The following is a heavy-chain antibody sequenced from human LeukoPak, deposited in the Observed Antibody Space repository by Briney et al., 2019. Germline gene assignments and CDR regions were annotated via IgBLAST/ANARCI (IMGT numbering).Heavy chain of an antibody. Sequence: SETLSLTCAVSGYSISSGYYWGWIRQPPGKGLEWIGIIYHSGSTSYNPSLKSRVTISVDTSKNQFSLRVTSVTAADTAVYYCARHFVRSGSYWADYWGQGTLVTVSS. CDR1: GYSISSGYY. CDR2: IYHSGST. D-gene: IGHD1-26*01. V-gene: IGHV4-38-2*01. J-gene: IGHJ4*02. CDR3: ARHFVRSGSYWADY.